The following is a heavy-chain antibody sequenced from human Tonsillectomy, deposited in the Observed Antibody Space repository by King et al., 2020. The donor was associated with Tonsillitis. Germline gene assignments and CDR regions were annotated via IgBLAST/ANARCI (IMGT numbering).Heavy chain of an antibody. CDR1: GFTFSTYA. J-gene: IGHJ3*02. CDR3: AKLIMVRALDM. Sequence: VQLVESGGGLVQPGGSLRLSCAASGFTFSTYAMTWVRQAPGKGLEWVSGLSGSGGNTYYADSVRGRFTISRDNSKNTLYLQMDSLRAEDTAVYYCAKLIMVRALDMWGQGTLVTVSS. CDR2: LSGSGGNT. D-gene: IGHD3-10*01. V-gene: IGHV3-23*04.